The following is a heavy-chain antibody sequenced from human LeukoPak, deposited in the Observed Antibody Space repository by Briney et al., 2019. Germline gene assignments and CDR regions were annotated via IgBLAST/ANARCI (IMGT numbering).Heavy chain of an antibody. CDR1: GFTFSTYS. CDR2: ISSSRYI. J-gene: IGHJ4*02. V-gene: IGHV3-21*01. Sequence: GGSLRLSCAASGFTFSTYSMNRVRQAPGKGLEWVSTISSSRYIYFADSVKGRFTISRDNAKNSLYLQMNSLRAEDTAVYYCARRLNYGDYGNDYWGQGTLVTVSS. CDR3: ARRLNYGDYGNDY. D-gene: IGHD4-17*01.